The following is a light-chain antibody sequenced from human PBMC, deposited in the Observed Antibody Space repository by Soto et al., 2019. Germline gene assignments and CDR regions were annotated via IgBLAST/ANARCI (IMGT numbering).Light chain of an antibody. V-gene: IGKV3-20*01. Sequence: EIVLTQSPGTLSLSPGERATLSCRASQSVSSSYLAWYQQKPGQAPRLLIYGASGRGTGIPSRFSGSGSGTDFTLTISRLEPEDFAVYYCQKYGSSRTFGQGTKVDIK. CDR3: QKYGSSRT. CDR1: QSVSSSY. J-gene: IGKJ1*01. CDR2: GAS.